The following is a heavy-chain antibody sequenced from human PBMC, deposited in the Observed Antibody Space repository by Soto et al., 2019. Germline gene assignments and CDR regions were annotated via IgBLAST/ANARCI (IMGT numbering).Heavy chain of an antibody. CDR3: ARSPILGYCSSTSCLDDAFDI. V-gene: IGHV3-7*01. J-gene: IGHJ3*02. CDR2: IKQDGSEK. Sequence: GGSLRLSCAASGFTFSSYWMSWVRQAPGKGLEWVANIKQDGSEKYYVESVKGRFTISRDNAKNSLYLQMNHLRAEDTAVYYCARSPILGYCSSTSCLDDAFDIWGQGTMVTVSS. D-gene: IGHD2-2*01. CDR1: GFTFSSYW.